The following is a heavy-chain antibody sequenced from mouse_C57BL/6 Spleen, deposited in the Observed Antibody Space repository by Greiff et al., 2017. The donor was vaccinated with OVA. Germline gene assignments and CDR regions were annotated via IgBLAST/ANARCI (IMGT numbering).Heavy chain of an antibody. D-gene: IGHD2-5*01. Sequence: VQLQQPGAELVMPGASVKLSCKASGYTFTSYWMHWVKQRPGQGLEWIGEIDPSDSYTNYNQKFKGKSTLTVDKSSSTAYMQLSSLTSEDSAVYYCATYYSNDGGYWGQGTTLTVSS. V-gene: IGHV1-69*01. J-gene: IGHJ2*01. CDR1: GYTFTSYW. CDR2: IDPSDSYT. CDR3: ATYYSNDGGY.